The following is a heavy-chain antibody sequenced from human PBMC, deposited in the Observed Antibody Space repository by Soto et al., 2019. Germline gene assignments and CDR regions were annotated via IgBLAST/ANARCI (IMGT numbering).Heavy chain of an antibody. CDR3: WKEGQARGGGYFSY. Sequence: GGSLTLSCAASGVTFSSYSMNWVRQAPGKGLEWVSYISSSSSTIYYADSVKGRFTISRDNSKNTLYLQMNSLRAEDTALYYCWKEGQARGGGYFSYWGQGTLVTVSS. CDR1: GVTFSSYS. CDR2: ISSSSSTI. V-gene: IGHV3-48*01. J-gene: IGHJ4*02. D-gene: IGHD3-10*01.